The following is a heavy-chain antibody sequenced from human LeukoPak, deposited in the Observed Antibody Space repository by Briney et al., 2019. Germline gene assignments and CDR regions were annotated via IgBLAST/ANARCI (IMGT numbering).Heavy chain of an antibody. CDR3: VTDGDKWNDFKY. D-gene: IGHD1-1*01. V-gene: IGHV3-7*01. CDR2: ISKDGNEI. J-gene: IGHJ4*02. Sequence: GGSLRLSCAASGLSLSNFWMHWVRQAPGKGLEWVAIISKDGNEIKYVDSVKGRFTLSRDNAKNSVYLQMNSLRTEDTALYYCVTDGDKWNDFKYWGQGTLVTVSS. CDR1: GLSLSNFW.